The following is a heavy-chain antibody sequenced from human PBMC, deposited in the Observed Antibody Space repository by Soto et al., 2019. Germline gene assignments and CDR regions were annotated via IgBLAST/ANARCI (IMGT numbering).Heavy chain of an antibody. CDR1: GGTFSSYA. CDR3: ARAYCSGGSCYSWQVNWFDP. V-gene: IGHV1-69*01. CDR2: IIPIFGTA. Sequence: QVQLVQSGAEVKKPGSSVKVSFKASGGTFSSYAISWVRQAPGQWLEWMGGIIPIFGTANYAQKFQGRVTITADDSTSTEYIERSSLRSEDTAVYYCARAYCSGGSCYSWQVNWFDPWGQGTLVTVSS. J-gene: IGHJ5*02. D-gene: IGHD2-15*01.